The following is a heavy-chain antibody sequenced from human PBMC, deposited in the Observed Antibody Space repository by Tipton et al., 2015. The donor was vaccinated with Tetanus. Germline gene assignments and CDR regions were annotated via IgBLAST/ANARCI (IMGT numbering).Heavy chain of an antibody. Sequence: VQLVQSGGEVKKPGESLKISCKGSGYIFNNYWIGWVRQKPGKGLEWMGIIYPGDSDTRYSPSFQGQVTISVDRSINTAYLQWSSLRAWDTSMFYCARAHCTDGVCNFDFWGQGALVTVAS. CDR3: ARAHCTDGVCNFDF. D-gene: IGHD2-8*01. J-gene: IGHJ4*02. V-gene: IGHV5-51*01. CDR2: IYPGDSDT. CDR1: GYIFNNYW.